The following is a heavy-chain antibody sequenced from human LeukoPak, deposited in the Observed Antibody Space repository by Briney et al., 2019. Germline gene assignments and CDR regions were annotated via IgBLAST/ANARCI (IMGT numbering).Heavy chain of an antibody. CDR1: GGSISSYY. D-gene: IGHD6-19*01. Sequence: SSETLSLTCSVSGGSISSYYWTWIRQPPGKGLEWIGYIYYSGSTNYNPSLRSRVTISVDTSKNQFSQKLSSVTAADTAVYYCARSGAVGGSGYFDYWGQGTLVTVSS. CDR2: IYYSGST. CDR3: ARSGAVGGSGYFDY. V-gene: IGHV4-59*01. J-gene: IGHJ4*02.